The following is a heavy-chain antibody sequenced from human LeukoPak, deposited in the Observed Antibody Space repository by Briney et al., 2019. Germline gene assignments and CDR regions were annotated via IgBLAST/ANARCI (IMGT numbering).Heavy chain of an antibody. Sequence: GGSLRLSCTVSGFTFGDYAINWVRQAPGKGLEWVGFIRSKAFGETAEYAASVKGRFTISRDDSKSIAYLQMNSLKTEDTAVYYCTRDRGSSTLGDYWGQGTLVAVSS. CDR3: TRDRGSSTLGDY. D-gene: IGHD7-27*01. J-gene: IGHJ4*02. CDR1: GFTFGDYA. V-gene: IGHV3-49*04. CDR2: IRSKAFGETA.